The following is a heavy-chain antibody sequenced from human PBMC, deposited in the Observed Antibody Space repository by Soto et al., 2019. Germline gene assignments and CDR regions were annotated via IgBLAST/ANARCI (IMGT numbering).Heavy chain of an antibody. V-gene: IGHV3-15*07. J-gene: IGHJ4*02. CDR1: GFSFSNAW. D-gene: IGHD3-22*01. Sequence: GGSLRLSCAASGFSFSNAWMNWVRQAPGKGLEWVGRVRSKADGGRTDYAVPVKGRFTISRDDSENTLYLQMNSLKTEDTAVYFCTTGPIQLWPSYYDSSNRLDYWGQGSLVTVSS. CDR2: VRSKADGGRT. CDR3: TTGPIQLWPSYYDSSNRLDY.